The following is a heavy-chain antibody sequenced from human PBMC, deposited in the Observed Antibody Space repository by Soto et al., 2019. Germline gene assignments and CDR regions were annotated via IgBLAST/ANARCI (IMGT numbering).Heavy chain of an antibody. D-gene: IGHD3-3*01. J-gene: IGHJ5*02. Sequence: QVQLQESGPGLVKPSQTLSLTCTVSGGSISSGDYYWSWIRQHPGKGLEWIGYIYYSGSTYYNPSLKSRVTISVDTSKTQFSLKLSSVTVADTAVYYCARWWSGSRQGFDPWGQGTLVTVSS. V-gene: IGHV4-31*03. CDR3: ARWWSGSRQGFDP. CDR2: IYYSGST. CDR1: GGSISSGDYY.